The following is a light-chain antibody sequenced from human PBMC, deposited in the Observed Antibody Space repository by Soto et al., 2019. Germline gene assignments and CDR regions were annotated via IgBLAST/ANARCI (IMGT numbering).Light chain of an antibody. CDR2: EAS. Sequence: EIVMTQSPATLSVSPGERVTLSCRASQSVSSDFAWYQQKPGQAPRLLVYEASTRATGIPDRFSGSGSGTDFTLTICSLQYEDFAVYYCQQYKRWYTFGQGTKLDI. J-gene: IGKJ2*01. V-gene: IGKV3-15*01. CDR1: QSVSSD. CDR3: QQYKRWYT.